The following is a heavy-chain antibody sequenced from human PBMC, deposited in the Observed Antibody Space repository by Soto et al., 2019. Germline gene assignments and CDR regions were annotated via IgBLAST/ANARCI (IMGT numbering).Heavy chain of an antibody. CDR2: ISGSGGST. Sequence: EVQLLESGGGLVQPGGSLRLSCAASGFTFSSYAMSWVRQAPGKGLEWVSAISGSGGSTYYADSVKGRFTISRDNSKNTLYLQMHSLRAEDTAVYYCAKVRAMVILEDWFDPWGQGTLVTVSS. D-gene: IGHD5-18*01. CDR1: GFTFSSYA. CDR3: AKVRAMVILEDWFDP. V-gene: IGHV3-23*01. J-gene: IGHJ5*02.